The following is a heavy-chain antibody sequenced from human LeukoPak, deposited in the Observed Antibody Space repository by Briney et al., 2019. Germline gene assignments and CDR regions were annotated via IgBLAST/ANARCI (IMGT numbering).Heavy chain of an antibody. J-gene: IGHJ3*02. CDR1: GGSISSYY. Sequence: PSETLSLTCTVSGGSISSYYWSWIRQPPGKGLEWIGYTYYSGSTNYNPSLKSRVTISVDTSKNQFSLKLSSVTAADTAVYYCARVHYYDSSGYSVGGGEAFDIWGQGTMVTVSS. CDR3: ARVHYYDSSGYSVGGGEAFDI. V-gene: IGHV4-59*01. CDR2: TYYSGST. D-gene: IGHD3-22*01.